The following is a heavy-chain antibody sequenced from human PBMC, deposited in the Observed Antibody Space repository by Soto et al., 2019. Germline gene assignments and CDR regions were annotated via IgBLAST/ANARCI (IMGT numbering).Heavy chain of an antibody. CDR2: ISAYNGNT. V-gene: IGHV1-18*04. Sequence: ASVKVSCKSSGYTFTSYGISWVRQAPGQGLEWMGWISAYNGNTNYAQKLQGRVTMTTDTSTGTAYMELRSLRSDDTAVYYCARYCSSTSCRLDPWGQGTLVTVSS. D-gene: IGHD2-2*01. CDR1: GYTFTSYG. J-gene: IGHJ5*02. CDR3: ARYCSSTSCRLDP.